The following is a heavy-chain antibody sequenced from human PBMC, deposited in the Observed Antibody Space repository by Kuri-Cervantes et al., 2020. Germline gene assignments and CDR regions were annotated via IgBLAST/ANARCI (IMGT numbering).Heavy chain of an antibody. Sequence: ASVKVSCKASGCTFTGYYMHWVRQAPGQGLEWMGWINPNSGGTNYAQKSQGRVTMTRDTSISTAYMELSSLRSEDTAVYYRVRNRPSLWGRRYYFDYWGQGTLVTVSS. J-gene: IGHJ4*02. V-gene: IGHV1-2*02. CDR1: GCTFTGYY. CDR2: INPNSGGT. CDR3: VRNRPSLWGRRYYFDY. D-gene: IGHD6-6*01.